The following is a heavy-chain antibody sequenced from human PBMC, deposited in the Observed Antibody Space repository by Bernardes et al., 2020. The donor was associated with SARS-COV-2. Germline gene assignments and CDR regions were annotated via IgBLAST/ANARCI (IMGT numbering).Heavy chain of an antibody. V-gene: IGHV3-33*01. CDR3: ARDKMVRVDYHYYGMDV. D-gene: IGHD3-10*01. J-gene: IGHJ6*01. CDR2: IWYDGSNK. CDR1: GFTFSSYG. Sequence: GGSLRLSCAASGFTFSSYGMHWVRQAPGKGLEWVAVIWYDGSNKYYADSVKGRFTISRDNSKNTLYLQMNSLRAEDTAVYYCARDKMVRVDYHYYGMDVCGKGTTVTGSS.